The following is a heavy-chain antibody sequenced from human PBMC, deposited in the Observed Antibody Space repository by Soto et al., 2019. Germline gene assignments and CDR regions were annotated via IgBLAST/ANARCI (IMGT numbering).Heavy chain of an antibody. CDR2: MKTNSGNT. J-gene: IGHJ4*02. V-gene: IGHV1-8*01. CDR1: GYTFTSYD. D-gene: IGHD2-2*01. CDR3: ARVRSSIDY. Sequence: QVQLVQSGAEVKKPGASVKVSCKAYGYTFTSYDINWVRPATGQGLEWMGWMKTNSGNTGYAQKFQGRVTTTRNTSISTAYMELRSLRSEDTAVYYSARVRSSIDYWGKGTLVTVSS.